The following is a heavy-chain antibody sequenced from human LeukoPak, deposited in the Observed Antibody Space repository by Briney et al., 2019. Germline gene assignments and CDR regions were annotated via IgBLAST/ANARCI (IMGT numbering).Heavy chain of an antibody. CDR2: IYYSGST. D-gene: IGHD3-10*01. V-gene: IGHV4-39*01. CDR1: GGSISSSSYY. CDR3: ARLGSDYYGSGSHFDY. Sequence: SETLSLTCTVSGGSISSSSYYWGWIRQPPGKGLEWIGSIYYSGSTYYNPSLKSRVTISVDTSKNQFSLKLSSVTAADTAVYYCARLGSDYYGSGSHFDYWGQGTLVTVSS. J-gene: IGHJ4*02.